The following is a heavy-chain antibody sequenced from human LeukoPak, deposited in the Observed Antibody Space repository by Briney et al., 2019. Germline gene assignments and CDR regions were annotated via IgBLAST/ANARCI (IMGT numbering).Heavy chain of an antibody. Sequence: GGSLRLSCAASGFTFSSYSMNWVRQAPGKGLEWVSSISSSSSYIYYADSVKGRFTISRDNAKNSLHLQMNSLRAEDTAVYYCAKNYYDSSGLFDYWGQGTLVVVSS. J-gene: IGHJ4*02. CDR3: AKNYYDSSGLFDY. D-gene: IGHD3-22*01. V-gene: IGHV3-21*01. CDR2: ISSSSSYI. CDR1: GFTFSSYS.